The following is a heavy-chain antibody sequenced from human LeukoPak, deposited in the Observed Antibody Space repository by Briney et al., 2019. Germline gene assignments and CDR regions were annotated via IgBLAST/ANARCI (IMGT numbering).Heavy chain of an antibody. D-gene: IGHD1-7*01. CDR3: AREGITGTTNWFDP. Sequence: GGSLRLSCAASGFTFSTYGMHWVRQAPGKGLEWVAVIWNDGNKKHYADSVKGRFTISRDNSKNTLYVQMNSLRAEDTAVYYRAREGITGTTNWFDPWGQGTLVTVSS. V-gene: IGHV3-33*01. J-gene: IGHJ5*02. CDR1: GFTFSTYG. CDR2: IWNDGNKK.